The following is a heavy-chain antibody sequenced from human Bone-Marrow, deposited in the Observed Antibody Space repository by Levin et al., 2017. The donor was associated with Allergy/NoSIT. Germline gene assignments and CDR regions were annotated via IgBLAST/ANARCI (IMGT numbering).Heavy chain of an antibody. CDR3: ARGGYCSGGSCFDY. J-gene: IGHJ4*02. CDR2: IIPIFGTA. D-gene: IGHD2-15*01. V-gene: IGHV1-69*06. CDR1: GGTFSSYA. Sequence: EASVKISCKASGGTFSSYAISWVRQAPGQGLEWMGGIIPIFGTANYAQKFQGRVTITADKSTSTAYMELSSLRSEDTAVYYCARGGYCSGGSCFDYWGQGTLVTVSS.